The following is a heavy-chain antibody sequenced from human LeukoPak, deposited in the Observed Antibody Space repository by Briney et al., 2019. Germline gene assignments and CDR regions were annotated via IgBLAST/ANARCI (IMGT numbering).Heavy chain of an antibody. Sequence: GASVKVSCKASGYTFTGYYMHWVRQAPGQGLEWMGRIIPILGIANYAQKFQGRVTITADKSTSTAYMELSSLRSEDTAVYYCARTTVVGATTRFDYWGQGTLVTVSS. CDR3: ARTTVVGATTRFDY. CDR2: IIPILGIA. J-gene: IGHJ4*02. CDR1: GYTFTGYY. V-gene: IGHV1-69*02. D-gene: IGHD1-26*01.